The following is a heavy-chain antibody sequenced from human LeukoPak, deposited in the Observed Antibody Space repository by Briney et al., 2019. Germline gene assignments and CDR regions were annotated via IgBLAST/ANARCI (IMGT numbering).Heavy chain of an antibody. V-gene: IGHV3-7*01. J-gene: IGHJ4*02. CDR3: AKGGERGTFYFDY. D-gene: IGHD1-1*01. Sequence: GGSLRLSCAASGFTFSSYWMSWVRQAPGKGLEWVANIKQDGSEKYYVDSVKGRFTISRDISKNTLYLQMNSLRAEDTAVHYCAKGGERGTFYFDYWGQGTLVTVSS. CDR1: GFTFSSYW. CDR2: IKQDGSEK.